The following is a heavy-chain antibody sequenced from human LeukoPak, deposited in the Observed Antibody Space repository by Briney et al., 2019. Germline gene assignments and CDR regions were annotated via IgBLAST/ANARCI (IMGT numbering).Heavy chain of an antibody. CDR1: GLTFSSYW. CDR3: ARDRMSTSGWNDY. V-gene: IGHV3-7*01. J-gene: IGHJ4*02. CDR2: IKEDGNEK. Sequence: PSGGSLRLSCAASGLTFSSYWMSWVRQAPGKGLEWVANIKEDGNEKDYLDSVKGRFTISRDNAKNSVYLQMNSLRAEDTAVYFCARDRMSTSGWNDYWGQGTLVTVSS. D-gene: IGHD6-19*01.